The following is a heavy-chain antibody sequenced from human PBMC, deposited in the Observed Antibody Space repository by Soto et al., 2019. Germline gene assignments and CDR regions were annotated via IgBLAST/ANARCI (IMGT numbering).Heavy chain of an antibody. CDR3: TRPLYSGSYSDYYFDS. Sequence: GGALRLSCAASGITFSSYAMNWVRQAPGKGLEWVAVISYDGSIKFYSDSVKGRFTISRDNSKNTVYLQMNSLRAEDTAVYYCTRPLYSGSYSDYYFDSWGQGT. CDR1: GITFSSYA. J-gene: IGHJ4*02. CDR2: ISYDGSIK. D-gene: IGHD1-26*01. V-gene: IGHV3-30-3*01.